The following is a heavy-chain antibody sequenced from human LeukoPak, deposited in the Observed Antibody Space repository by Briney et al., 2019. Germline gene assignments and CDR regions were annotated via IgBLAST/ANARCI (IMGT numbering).Heavy chain of an antibody. Sequence: SETLSLPFTVSGGSIISYYWSWIRQPPGKGLEWIGYIYYSGSTNYNPSLKSRVTISVDTSKNQFSLKLSSVTAADTAAYYCARQPSYYFDYWGQGTLVTVSS. J-gene: IGHJ4*02. CDR3: ARQPSYYFDY. D-gene: IGHD3-16*02. V-gene: IGHV4-59*08. CDR2: IYYSGST. CDR1: GGSIISYY.